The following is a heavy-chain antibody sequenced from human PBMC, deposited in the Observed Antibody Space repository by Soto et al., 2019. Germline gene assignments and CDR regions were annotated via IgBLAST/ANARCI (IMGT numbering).Heavy chain of an antibody. Sequence: SETLSLTCTVSVGSISSYYWSWIRQPPGKGLEWIGYIYYSGSTNYNPSLKSRVTISVDTSKNQFSLKLSSVTAADTAVYYCARSHSSGWYEASWFDHWGQGNLVTVSS. CDR3: ARSHSSGWYEASWFDH. J-gene: IGHJ5*02. CDR2: IYYSGST. CDR1: VGSISSYY. D-gene: IGHD6-19*01. V-gene: IGHV4-59*01.